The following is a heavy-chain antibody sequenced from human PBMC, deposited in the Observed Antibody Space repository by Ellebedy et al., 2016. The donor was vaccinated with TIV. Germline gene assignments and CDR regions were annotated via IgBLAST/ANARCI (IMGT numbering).Heavy chain of an antibody. CDR1: GGSISSSDFY. J-gene: IGHJ5*02. CDR2: ISYSGDT. Sequence: SETLSLTXTVSGGSISSSDFYWGWVRQPPGKGLEWIGAISYSGDTYYKSSLKSRISISVDASKSQCSLKLSSVTAADTAVYYCARGATGTDWFDPWGQGTLVTVSS. CDR3: ARGATGTDWFDP. V-gene: IGHV4-39*07. D-gene: IGHD3-10*01.